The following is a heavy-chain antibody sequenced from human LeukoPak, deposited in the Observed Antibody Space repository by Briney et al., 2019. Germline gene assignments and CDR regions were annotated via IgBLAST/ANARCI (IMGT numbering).Heavy chain of an antibody. CDR1: GFTFRKYE. CDR2: ISNSGSTI. CDR3: AIDPRRSSWSVSS. D-gene: IGHD6-13*01. Sequence: GGSLRLSCAASGFTFRKYEMNWVRQAPGKGLEWVSYISNSGSTIYYADSVKGRFTISRDNAKSSLYLQMNSLRAEDTAIYYCAIDPRRSSWSVSSWGQRTLVTVSS. J-gene: IGHJ5*02. V-gene: IGHV3-48*03.